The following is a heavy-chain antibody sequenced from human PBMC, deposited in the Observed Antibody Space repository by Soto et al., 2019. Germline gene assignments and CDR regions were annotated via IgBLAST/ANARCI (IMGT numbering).Heavy chain of an antibody. CDR1: GFTFDDYA. V-gene: IGHV3-9*01. D-gene: IGHD3-10*01. CDR2: ISWNSGSI. Sequence: PGGSLRLSCAASGFTFDDYAMHWVRQAPGKGLEWVSGISWNSGSIGYADSVKGRFTISRDNAKNSLYLQMNSLRAEDTALYYCAKDQLDVLLWFGELSWFDPWGQGTLVTVSS. J-gene: IGHJ5*02. CDR3: AKDQLDVLLWFGELSWFDP.